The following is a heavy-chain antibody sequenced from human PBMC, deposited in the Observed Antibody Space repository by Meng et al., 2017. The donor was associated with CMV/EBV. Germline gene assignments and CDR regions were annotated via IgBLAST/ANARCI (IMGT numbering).Heavy chain of an antibody. Sequence: ASVKVSCKASGYTFTSYYVHWVRQAPGQGLEWMGIINTDGGKTTYAQKIQGRVAMTRDTSTSTVYMDLSSLRPEDTAVYYCARDPYGAGSSALDHWGQGTLVTVSS. CDR3: ARDPYGAGSSALDH. CDR2: INTDGGKT. CDR1: GYTFTSYY. D-gene: IGHD3-10*01. V-gene: IGHV1-46*01. J-gene: IGHJ4*02.